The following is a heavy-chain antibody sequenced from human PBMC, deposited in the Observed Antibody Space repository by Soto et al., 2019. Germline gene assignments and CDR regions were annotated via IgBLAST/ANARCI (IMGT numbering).Heavy chain of an antibody. CDR3: AKGPLGYCSSTSCYTFAFDI. Sequence: PXETLGLTCPVSGDSVSSGSYFWSWIRQPPGKGLEWIGYIYFSGSTNYKPSLESRVTISVDTSKNQFSLRLNSVTAAATAVYYCAKGPLGYCSSTSCYTFAFDIWGQGTMVTVSS. J-gene: IGHJ3*02. D-gene: IGHD2-2*02. CDR2: IYFSGST. CDR1: GDSVSSGSYF. V-gene: IGHV4-61*01.